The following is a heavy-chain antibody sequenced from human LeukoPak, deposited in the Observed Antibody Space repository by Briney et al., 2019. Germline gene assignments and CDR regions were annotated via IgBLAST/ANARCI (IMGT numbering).Heavy chain of an antibody. CDR3: AKIHQNRVVVGAKGAFDI. D-gene: IGHD2-15*01. CDR2: IGSSGGGT. J-gene: IGHJ3*02. CDR1: GLTFNNYA. Sequence: GGSLRLSCAASGLTFNNYAMHWVRQSSGKGLEWVSGIGSSGGGTYYADSVKGRFTISRDTSKDTVYLQMDSLRAEDTAIYYCAKIHQNRVVVGAKGAFDIWGQGTVVTVSS. V-gene: IGHV3-23*01.